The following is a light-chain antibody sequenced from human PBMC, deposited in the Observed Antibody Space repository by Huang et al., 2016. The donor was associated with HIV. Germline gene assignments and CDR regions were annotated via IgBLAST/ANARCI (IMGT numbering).Light chain of an antibody. CDR2: TAP. CDR3: QQSYSTLFT. V-gene: IGKV1-39*01. CDR1: QNIDTY. Sequence: DIQMTQSPSSLSASVGDRVTITCRASQNIDTYLNWYQQKRGKAPKLLIYTAPSLDTGVPSRFSGSGSGTDFTLTISSLQPEDSATYYCQQSYSTLFTFGPGTRVDI. J-gene: IGKJ3*01.